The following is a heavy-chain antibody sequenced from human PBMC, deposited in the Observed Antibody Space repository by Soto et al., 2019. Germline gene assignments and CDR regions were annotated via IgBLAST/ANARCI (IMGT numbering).Heavy chain of an antibody. CDR3: ARVADVVVPAAVYYYYMDV. CDR2: ISSSGSTI. CDR1: GFTFSDYY. V-gene: IGHV3-11*01. D-gene: IGHD2-2*01. Sequence: GGSLRLSCAASGFTFSDYYMSWIRQAPGKGLEWVSYISSSGSTIYYADSVKGRFTISRDNAKNSLYLQMNSLRAEDTAVYYCARVADVVVPAAVYYYYMDVWGKGTTVTVSS. J-gene: IGHJ6*03.